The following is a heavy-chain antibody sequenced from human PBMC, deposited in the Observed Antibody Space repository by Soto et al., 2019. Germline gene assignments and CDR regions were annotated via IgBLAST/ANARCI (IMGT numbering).Heavy chain of an antibody. CDR1: GGSISSSSYY. V-gene: IGHV4-39*01. CDR3: ARTPSNWRLRTYYYGMDV. D-gene: IGHD1-20*01. Sequence: SETLSLTCTVSGGSISSSSYYWGWIRQPPGKGLEWIGSIYYSGSTYYNPSLKSRVTISVDTSKNQFSLKLSSVTAADTAVYYCARTPSNWRLRTYYYGMDVWGQGTTVTVSS. CDR2: IYYSGST. J-gene: IGHJ6*02.